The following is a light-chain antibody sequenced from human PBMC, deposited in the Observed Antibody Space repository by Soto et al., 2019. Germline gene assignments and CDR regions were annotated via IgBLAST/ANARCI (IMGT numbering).Light chain of an antibody. CDR3: QQYSSYWT. CDR1: QGISNY. J-gene: IGKJ1*01. CDR2: ATS. V-gene: IGKV1-27*01. Sequence: DIQMTQSPSSLSASVGDRVTITCRASQGISNYLAWYQQKPGKVPKLLIYATSTLQSGVPSRFSGSGFGTDFTLTISSLQPDDFATYYCQQYSSYWTFGQGTKVDIK.